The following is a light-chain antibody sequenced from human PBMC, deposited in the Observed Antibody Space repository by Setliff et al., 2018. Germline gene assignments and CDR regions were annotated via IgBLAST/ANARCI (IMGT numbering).Light chain of an antibody. J-gene: IGLJ2*01. CDR1: SSDVGGYNY. CDR2: DVS. V-gene: IGLV2-11*01. CDR3: CSYAGSYTLI. Sequence: QSVLTQPRSVSGSPGQSATISCTGTSSDVGGYNYVSWYQQHPGKAPKLMIYDVSKRPSGVPDRFSGSKSGYTASLTISGLQTEDEADYYCCSYAGSYTLIFGGGTK.